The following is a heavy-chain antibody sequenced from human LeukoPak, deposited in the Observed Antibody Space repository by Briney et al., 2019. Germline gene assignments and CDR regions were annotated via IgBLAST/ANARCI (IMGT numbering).Heavy chain of an antibody. J-gene: IGHJ4*02. CDR2: ISWNSGSI. Sequence: GGSLRLSCAASGFTFDDYAMHWVRQAPGKGLEWVSGISWNSGSIGYADSVKGRFTISRENANNSLYLQMNSLRAGDTAVYYCARGLPGSSWAIDYWGQGTLGTVSS. CDR3: ARGLPGSSWAIDY. V-gene: IGHV3-9*01. D-gene: IGHD6-13*01. CDR1: GFTFDDYA.